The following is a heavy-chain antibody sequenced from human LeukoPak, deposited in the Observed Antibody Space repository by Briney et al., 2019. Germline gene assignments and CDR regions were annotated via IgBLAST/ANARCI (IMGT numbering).Heavy chain of an antibody. J-gene: IGHJ4*02. V-gene: IGHV4-34*01. D-gene: IGHD3-10*01. Sequence: PSETLSLTCAVYGGSFSGYYWSWIRQPPGKGLEWIGEINHSGSTNYNPSLKSRVTISVDTSKNQFSLKLSSVTAADTAVYYCARVSLGYGSGSYYTTGDYWGQGTLVTVSS. CDR1: GGSFSGYY. CDR2: INHSGST. CDR3: ARVSLGYGSGSYYTTGDY.